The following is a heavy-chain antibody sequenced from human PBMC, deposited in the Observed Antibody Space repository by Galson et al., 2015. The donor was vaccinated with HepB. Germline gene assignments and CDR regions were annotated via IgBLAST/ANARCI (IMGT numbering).Heavy chain of an antibody. CDR1: GGTFSSYA. CDR2: IIPILGIA. D-gene: IGHD6-19*01. CDR3: ARGRGYSSGYGMDV. Sequence: SVKVSCKASGGTFSSYAISWVRQAPGQGLEWMGRIIPILGIANYAQKFQGRVTITADKSTSTAYMELSSLRSEDTAVYYWARGRGYSSGYGMDVWGQGTTVTVSS. V-gene: IGHV1-69*04. J-gene: IGHJ6*02.